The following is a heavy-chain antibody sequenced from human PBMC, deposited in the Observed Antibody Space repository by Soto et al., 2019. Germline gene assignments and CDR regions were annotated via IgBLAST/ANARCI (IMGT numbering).Heavy chain of an antibody. CDR3: ASSYDRPPRAFDI. CDR2: ISAYNGNT. J-gene: IGHJ3*02. D-gene: IGHD3-22*01. V-gene: IGHV1-18*01. CDR1: GYTFTSYG. Sequence: QVQLVQSGAEVKKPGASVKVSCKASGYTFTSYGISWVRQAPGQGLEWMGWISAYNGNTNYAQKLQGRVTMTTDTSTSTAYRALRSLRSDDTAAYYCASSYDRPPRAFDIWGQGTMVTVSS.